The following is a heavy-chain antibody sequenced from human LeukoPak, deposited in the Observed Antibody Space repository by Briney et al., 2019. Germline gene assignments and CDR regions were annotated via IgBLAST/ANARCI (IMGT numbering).Heavy chain of an antibody. Sequence: ASVKVSCKASGYTFTSYYMHWVRQAPGQGLEWMGIINPSGGSTSYAQKFQGRVTMTRDASTSTVYMELSSLRSEDTAVYYCARSLQYPPSPHGMDVWGQGTTVTVSS. CDR2: INPSGGST. V-gene: IGHV1-46*01. CDR3: ARSLQYPPSPHGMDV. D-gene: IGHD2-2*01. J-gene: IGHJ6*02. CDR1: GYTFTSYY.